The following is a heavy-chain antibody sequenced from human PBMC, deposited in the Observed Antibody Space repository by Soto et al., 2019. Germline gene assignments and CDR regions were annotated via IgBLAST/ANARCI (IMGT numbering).Heavy chain of an antibody. CDR2: ISGRGGST. V-gene: IGHV3-23*01. D-gene: IGHD4-17*01. CDR3: AKDSTGTTSPYTYYYGLDV. CDR1: GFTFSNYA. J-gene: IGHJ6*02. Sequence: EVQLLESGGGLVQPGGSLRLSCTASGFTFSNYAMSWVRQAPDKGLEWVSAISGRGGSTYYADSVKGRFTISRDNSKNVLFLQTNSPTAEDTALYYCAKDSTGTTSPYTYYYGLDVWGQGTTVTVSS.